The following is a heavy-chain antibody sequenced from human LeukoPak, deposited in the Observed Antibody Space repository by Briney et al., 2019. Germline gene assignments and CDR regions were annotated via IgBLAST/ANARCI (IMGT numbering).Heavy chain of an antibody. CDR2: IYSGGST. CDR1: GFTFSSYA. V-gene: IGHV3-53*04. CDR3: ARAYGSVDY. J-gene: IGHJ4*02. Sequence: GGSLRLSCAASGFTFSSYAMSWVRQAPGKGLEWVSVIYSGGSTYYADSVKGRFTISRHNSKNTLYLQMNSLRAEDTAVYYCARAYGSVDYWGQGTLVTVSS. D-gene: IGHD3-10*01.